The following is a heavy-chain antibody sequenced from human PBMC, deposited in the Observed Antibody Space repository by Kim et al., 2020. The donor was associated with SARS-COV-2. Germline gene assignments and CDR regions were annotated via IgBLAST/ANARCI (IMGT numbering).Heavy chain of an antibody. D-gene: IGHD1-26*01. Sequence: SVKVSCKASGDTFSSYTISWVRQAPGQGLEWMGRIIPILGIANYAQKFQGRVTITADKSTSTAYMELSSLRSEDTAVYYCARDHPRWEPPSWAWFDPWGQGTLVTVSS. CDR1: GDTFSSYT. CDR3: ARDHPRWEPPSWAWFDP. V-gene: IGHV1-69*04. CDR2: IIPILGIA. J-gene: IGHJ5*02.